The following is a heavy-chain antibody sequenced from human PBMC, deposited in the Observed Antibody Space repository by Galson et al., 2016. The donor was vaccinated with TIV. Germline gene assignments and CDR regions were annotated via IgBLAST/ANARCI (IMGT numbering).Heavy chain of an antibody. CDR2: IRGNGRET. J-gene: IGHJ3*01. V-gene: IGHV3-23*01. CDR3: AKDSFYDSEAFDA. CDR1: GFIFSDYA. D-gene: IGHD2/OR15-2a*01. Sequence: SLRLSCAASGFIFSDYALSWVRQAPGKGPEWVSGIRGNGRETYYVDSVKGRFTISRDNSKNMLYLQMSSLRAEDTALYYCAKDSFYDSEAFDAWGQGTMVTVSS.